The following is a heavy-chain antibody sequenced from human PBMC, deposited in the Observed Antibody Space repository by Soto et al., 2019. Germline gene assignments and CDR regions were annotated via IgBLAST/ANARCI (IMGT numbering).Heavy chain of an antibody. CDR2: INAGSGNT. D-gene: IGHD3-3*02. CDR3: ARDTETLGPRANDALDI. Sequence: QAQLVQSGAEMKKPGASVKVSCKATGYTFSAYTMNWVRQAPGQSLEWMGWINAGSGNTKYSQNFQGRVSITRDTSARTVYMELTGLTSEDTAVYYCARDTETLGPRANDALDIWGQGTMVTVSS. J-gene: IGHJ3*02. V-gene: IGHV1-3*01. CDR1: GYTFSAYT.